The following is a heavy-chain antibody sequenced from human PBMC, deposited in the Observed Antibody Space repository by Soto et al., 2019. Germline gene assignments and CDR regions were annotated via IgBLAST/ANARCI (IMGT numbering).Heavy chain of an antibody. V-gene: IGHV4-34*01. D-gene: IGHD2-15*01. CDR3: ARVVVAATLYYYYYMDV. Sequence: PSETLSLTCAVYGGSFSGDYWSWIRQPPGKGLEWIGEINHSGSTNYNPSLKSRVTISVDTSKNQFSLKLSSVTAADTAVYYCARVVVAATLYYYYYMDVWGKGTTVTVSS. CDR1: GGSFSGDY. J-gene: IGHJ6*03. CDR2: INHSGST.